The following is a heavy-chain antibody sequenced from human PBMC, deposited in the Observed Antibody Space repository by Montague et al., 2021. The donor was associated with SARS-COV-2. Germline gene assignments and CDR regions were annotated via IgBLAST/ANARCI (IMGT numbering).Heavy chain of an antibody. CDR3: ARANTNCFMDNCVKYFDY. V-gene: IGHV4-59*01. CDR2: IYYTGST. D-gene: IGHD2-2*01. CDR1: GGSISGYY. J-gene: IGHJ4*02. Sequence: SETLSLTCTVSGGSISGYYWTWMRQPPGKGLEWLGHIYYTGSTKYNPSLKSRVTISIDTPKNQFSLKLRSVTAADTAVYFCARANTNCFMDNCVKYFDYWGQGALVTVSS.